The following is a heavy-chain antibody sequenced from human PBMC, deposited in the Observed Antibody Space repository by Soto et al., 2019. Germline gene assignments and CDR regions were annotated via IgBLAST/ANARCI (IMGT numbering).Heavy chain of an antibody. CDR1: GFTFSDYY. Sequence: QVQLVESGGGLVKPGGSLRLSCAASGFTFSDYYMSWIRQAPGKGLEWVSYISSSGSTIYYADSVKGRFTISRDNAKNALYLQMNSLRAEDTAVYYCARDPEDDAHYRYYYDSSGYYSDYWGQGTLVTVSS. D-gene: IGHD3-22*01. CDR3: ARDPEDDAHYRYYYDSSGYYSDY. V-gene: IGHV3-11*01. CDR2: ISSSGSTI. J-gene: IGHJ4*02.